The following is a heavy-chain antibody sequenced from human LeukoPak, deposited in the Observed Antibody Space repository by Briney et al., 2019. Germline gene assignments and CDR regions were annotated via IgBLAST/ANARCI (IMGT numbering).Heavy chain of an antibody. V-gene: IGHV1-2*02. CDR1: GYTFTGYY. CDR2: INPNSGGT. J-gene: IGHJ4*02. Sequence: ASVKVSCKASGYTFTGYYMHWVRQAPGQGLEWMGWINPNSGGTNYAQKFQGRVTMTRDTSISTAYMELSSLRSEDTAVYYCARDEIRIGTRTGFDYWGQGTLVTVSS. D-gene: IGHD2-15*01. CDR3: ARDEIRIGTRTGFDY.